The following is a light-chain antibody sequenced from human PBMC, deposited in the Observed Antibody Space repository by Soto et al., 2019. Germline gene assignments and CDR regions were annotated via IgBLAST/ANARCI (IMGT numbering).Light chain of an antibody. J-gene: IGLJ2*01. CDR1: NSNIGNNY. V-gene: IGLV1-51*01. CDR2: DNN. Sequence: QSVLTQPPSVSAAPGQKVTISCSGSNSNIGNNYVSWYQQFPGTAPKLLIYDNNKRPSGIPDRFSGSKSGTSATLGITGLQTGDEADYYCATWDSSVSVGVFGGGTKLTVL. CDR3: ATWDSSVSVGV.